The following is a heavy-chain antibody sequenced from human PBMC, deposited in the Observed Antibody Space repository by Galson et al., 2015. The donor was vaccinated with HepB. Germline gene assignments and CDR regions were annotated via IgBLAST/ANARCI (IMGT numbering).Heavy chain of an antibody. V-gene: IGHV1-46*04. CDR2: INPSGGST. CDR1: GYTFTSYY. D-gene: IGHD3-10*01. Sequence: SVKVSCKASGYTFTSYYMHWVRQAPGQGLEWMGIINPSGGSTSYAQKLQGRVTMTGDTSTSTVYMELSSLRSEDTAVYYCARDGTFYYYGSGSYSYYYGMDVWGQGTTVTVSS. J-gene: IGHJ6*02. CDR3: ARDGTFYYYGSGSYSYYYGMDV.